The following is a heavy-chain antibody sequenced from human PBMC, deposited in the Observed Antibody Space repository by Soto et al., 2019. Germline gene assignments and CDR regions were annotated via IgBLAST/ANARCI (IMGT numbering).Heavy chain of an antibody. D-gene: IGHD2-2*01. V-gene: IGHV4-59*01. Sequence: QVQLQESGPGLVKPSETLSLTCTVSGGSISSYYWSWIRQPPGKGLEWLGYIHYSGSTKSNPSLKGRVTISVDTSRNQVSLKLSSVTAADSAVYFCARARYQLLHPYYYGMDVWGQGTTVTVSS. J-gene: IGHJ6*02. CDR1: GGSISSYY. CDR2: IHYSGST. CDR3: ARARYQLLHPYYYGMDV.